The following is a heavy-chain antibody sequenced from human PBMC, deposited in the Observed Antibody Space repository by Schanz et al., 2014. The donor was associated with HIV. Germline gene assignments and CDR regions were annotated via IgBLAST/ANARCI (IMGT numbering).Heavy chain of an antibody. CDR3: ARQGLRFSFWLDY. CDR1: GFNFDSYG. V-gene: IGHV3-30*03. CDR2: ISYDGTKK. D-gene: IGHD4-17*01. Sequence: QEQLVESGGGVVQPGRSLRLSCVASGFNFDSYGMHWVRQAPGKGLEWVAVISYDGTKKQYADSVKGRFTISRDNSKNTLYLQMNNLRAEDTAVYGCARQGLRFSFWLDYWGQGTPVTVSS. J-gene: IGHJ4*02.